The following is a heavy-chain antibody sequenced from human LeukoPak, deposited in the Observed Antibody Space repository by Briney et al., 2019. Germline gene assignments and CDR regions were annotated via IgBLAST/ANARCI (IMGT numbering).Heavy chain of an antibody. J-gene: IGHJ4*02. V-gene: IGHV3-30*04. CDR1: GFTFSSYA. Sequence: GGSLRLSCAASGFTFSSYAMHWVRQAPGKGLEWVAVISYDGSNKYYADSVKGRFTISRDNSKNTLYLQMNSLRAEDTAVYYCASGYSSGWLLDSWGQGTLVTVSS. CDR3: ASGYSSGWLLDS. CDR2: ISYDGSNK. D-gene: IGHD6-19*01.